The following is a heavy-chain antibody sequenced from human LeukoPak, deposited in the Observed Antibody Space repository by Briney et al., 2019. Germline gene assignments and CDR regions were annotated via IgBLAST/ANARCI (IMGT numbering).Heavy chain of an antibody. D-gene: IGHD2-21*01. Sequence: GGSLRLSCAASGFTFSSYGMHWVRQAPGKGLEWVAFIRYDGSNKYYADSGKGRFTISRDNSKNTLYLQMNTLRAEDTAVYYCARVRVFAKLSVVRPREVNCFDPWGQGTLVTVSS. CDR3: ARVRVFAKLSVVRPREVNCFDP. V-gene: IGHV3-30*02. J-gene: IGHJ5*02. CDR2: IRYDGSNK. CDR1: GFTFSSYG.